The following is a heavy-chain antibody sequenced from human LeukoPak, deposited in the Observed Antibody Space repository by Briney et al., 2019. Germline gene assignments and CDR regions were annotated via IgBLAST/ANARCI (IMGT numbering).Heavy chain of an antibody. CDR3: ARARDIVVVPAAIDY. J-gene: IGHJ4*02. V-gene: IGHV3-7*01. D-gene: IGHD2-2*01. CDR1: GFTFSSYW. Sequence: GGSLRLSCAASGFTFSSYWMSWVRQAPGKGLEWVANIKQDGNERYYVDSVKGRFTISRDNAKNSLCLQMNSPRAEDTAVYYCARARDIVVVPAAIDYWGQGTLVTVSS. CDR2: IKQDGNER.